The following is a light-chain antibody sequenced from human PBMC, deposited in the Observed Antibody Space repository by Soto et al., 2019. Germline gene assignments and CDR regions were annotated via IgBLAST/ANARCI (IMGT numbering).Light chain of an antibody. CDR1: RSVIGAYDD. J-gene: IGLJ1*01. CDR2: VVN. V-gene: IGLV2-14*01. CDR3: VSFTTAITRG. Sequence: SALTHPASLSGTPGQSLTIDCTGTRSVIGAYDDVSCCQQHPRKEPKLIISVVNHRSSGVSHRVSGAKSSNTDYLSTSGLQVEVVAEYFCVSFTTAITRGFGTGTKGTAL.